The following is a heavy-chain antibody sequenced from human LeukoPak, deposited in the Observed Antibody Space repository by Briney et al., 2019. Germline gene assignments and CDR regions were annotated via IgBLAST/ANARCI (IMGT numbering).Heavy chain of an antibody. J-gene: IGHJ6*03. CDR1: GGSISSSSYY. CDR3: ARHVPSYGSGSYYYYMDV. Sequence: PSETLSLTCTVSGGSISSSSYYWGWIRQPPGKGLEWIGSIYYSGSTYYNPSLKSRVTISVDTSKNQFSLKLSSVTAADTAVYYCARHVPSYGSGSYYYYMDVWGKGTTVTISS. CDR2: IYYSGST. V-gene: IGHV4-39*01. D-gene: IGHD3-10*01.